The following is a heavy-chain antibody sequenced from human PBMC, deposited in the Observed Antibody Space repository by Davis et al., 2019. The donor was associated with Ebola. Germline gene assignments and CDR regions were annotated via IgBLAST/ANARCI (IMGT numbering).Heavy chain of an antibody. D-gene: IGHD1-26*01. CDR2: IYYSGST. CDR3: ARDKPGWSPNYMDV. Sequence: PSETLSLTCTVSGGSISSYYWSWIRQPPGKGLEWIGYIYYSGSTNYNPSLKSRVTISVDTSKNQFSLKLSSVTAANTAVYYCARDKPGWSPNYMDVWGKGTTVTVSS. CDR1: GGSISSYY. J-gene: IGHJ6*03. V-gene: IGHV4-59*01.